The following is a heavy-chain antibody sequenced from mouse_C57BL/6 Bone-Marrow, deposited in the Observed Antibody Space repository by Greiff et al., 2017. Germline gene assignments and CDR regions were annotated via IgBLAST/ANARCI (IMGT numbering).Heavy chain of an antibody. CDR1: GYAFSSYW. D-gene: IGHD1-1*01. CDR3: AKRDCYGSSFFDY. J-gene: IGHJ2*01. CDR2: IYPGDGDT. V-gene: IGHV1-80*01. Sequence: VQLQESGAELVKPGASVKISCKASGYAFSSYWMHWVKQRPGQGLEWIGQIYPGDGDTNYNGKFKGKATLTVDNSSSTAYMQLSRLTSEDSAVYFCAKRDCYGSSFFDYWGQGTTLTVSS.